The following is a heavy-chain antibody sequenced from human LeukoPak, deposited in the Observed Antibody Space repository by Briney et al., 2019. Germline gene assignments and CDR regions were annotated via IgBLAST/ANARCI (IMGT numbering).Heavy chain of an antibody. CDR2: TYYRGTT. J-gene: IGHJ4*02. Sequence: SETLSLTCTVSGASISSTSYYWGWIRQPPGKGLEWIGSTYYRGTTYYNPSLKSRVTISVDTSKNQFSLKLSSVTAADTAVYYCARDWNRYAYWGQGTLVTVSS. CDR1: GASISSTSYY. V-gene: IGHV4-39*07. D-gene: IGHD1-1*01. CDR3: ARDWNRYAY.